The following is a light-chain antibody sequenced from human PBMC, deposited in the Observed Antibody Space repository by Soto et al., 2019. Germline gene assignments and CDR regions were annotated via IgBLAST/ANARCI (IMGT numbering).Light chain of an antibody. CDR2: DAV. Sequence: DIQMTQSPSSVSASVGDRVTISCRTSQNIFFRLAWYQQKPGKAPKLLVFDAVNLQNGVPSRFSGSGSETEFSLTINGLQPEDFAIYLCQQYHTFYSFGLGTRIEMK. V-gene: IGKV1-5*01. J-gene: IGKJ2*01. CDR1: QNIFFR. CDR3: QQYHTFYS.